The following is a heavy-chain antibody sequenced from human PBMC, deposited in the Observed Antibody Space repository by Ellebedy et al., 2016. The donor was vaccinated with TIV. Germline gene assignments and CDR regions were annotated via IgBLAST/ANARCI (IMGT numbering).Heavy chain of an antibody. CDR3: ARSCCRDGYKFDS. D-gene: IGHD5-24*01. V-gene: IGHV5-51*01. CDR2: IYPGDSDT. J-gene: IGHJ4*02. Sequence: ASVKVSCKGSGYSFTSYWIGCVRQMPGKGLEWMGIIYPGDSDTRYSPSFQGQVTISADKSISTAYLQWSSLKASDTAMYYCARSCCRDGYKFDSWGQGTLVTASS. CDR1: GYSFTSYW.